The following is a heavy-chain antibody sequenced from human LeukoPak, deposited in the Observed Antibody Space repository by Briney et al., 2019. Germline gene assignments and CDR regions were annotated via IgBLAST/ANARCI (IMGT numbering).Heavy chain of an antibody. CDR3: AREGPIVGATHLVDY. D-gene: IGHD1-26*01. CDR1: GYTFTDYY. J-gene: IGHJ4*02. CDR2: INPNSGGT. Sequence: GASVKVSCKAYGYTFTDYYMHWVRQAPGQGLEWMGWINPNSGGTNYAQKFRGRVTMTRDTSISTAYMELSRLRSDDTAVYYCAREGPIVGATHLVDYWGQGTLVTVSS. V-gene: IGHV1-2*02.